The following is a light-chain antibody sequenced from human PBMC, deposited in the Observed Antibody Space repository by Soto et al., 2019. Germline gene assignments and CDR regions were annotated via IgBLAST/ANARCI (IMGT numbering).Light chain of an antibody. Sequence: EIVLTQSPGTLSXSPXERATLSCRASQSVRNSLLAWYQQKPGQPPRLLIYDASTRATATPERFSGSGSGTDFTLTISRLEPEDFAVYYCHQYDTIVQTFGQGTKVDIK. V-gene: IGKV3-20*01. CDR1: QSVRNSL. CDR3: HQYDTIVQT. CDR2: DAS. J-gene: IGKJ1*01.